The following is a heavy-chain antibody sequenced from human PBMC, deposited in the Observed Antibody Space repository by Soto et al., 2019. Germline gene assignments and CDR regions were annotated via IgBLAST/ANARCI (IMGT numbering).Heavy chain of an antibody. CDR3: AGQLRFSTMEFDY. V-gene: IGHV4-39*01. CDR2: IYYSGST. CDR1: GDSITKSIHY. J-gene: IGHJ4*02. Sequence: PSETLSLTCSVSGDSITKSIHYWTWVRQPPGKGLEWIGSIYYSGSTFYSPSLKSRLAISIDTSKKQFSLNLSSVTAADTAVYYCAGQLRFSTMEFDYWGQGTPVTVS. D-gene: IGHD3-3*01.